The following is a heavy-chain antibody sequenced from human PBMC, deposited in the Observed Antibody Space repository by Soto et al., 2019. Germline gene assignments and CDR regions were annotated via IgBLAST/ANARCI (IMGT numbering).Heavy chain of an antibody. V-gene: IGHV4-39*01. CDR3: ARHQTYYYGSGSYYTDY. CDR1: GGSISSDIHY. CDR2: SYYSGST. D-gene: IGHD3-10*01. Sequence: PSETLSLTCPVSGGSISSDIHYWAWIRQPPGKGLEWIGSSYYSGSTNYNPSLESRVTISVDTSRNQFSLKLTSVTAADTAVYYCARHQTYYYGSGSYYTDYWGQGTLVTVSS. J-gene: IGHJ4*02.